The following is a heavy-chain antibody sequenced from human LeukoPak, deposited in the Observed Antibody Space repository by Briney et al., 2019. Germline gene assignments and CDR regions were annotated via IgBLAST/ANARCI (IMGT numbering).Heavy chain of an antibody. CDR1: GFTFDDYA. J-gene: IGHJ4*02. Sequence: PGGSLRLSCAASGFTFDDYAMHWVRQAPGKGLEWVSGISWNSGSIGYADSVKGRFTISRDNAKNSLYLQMNSLRAEDTALYYCAKDKLGVGDGEVYFDYWGQGTLVTVSS. D-gene: IGHD2-21*01. CDR3: AKDKLGVGDGEVYFDY. CDR2: ISWNSGSI. V-gene: IGHV3-9*01.